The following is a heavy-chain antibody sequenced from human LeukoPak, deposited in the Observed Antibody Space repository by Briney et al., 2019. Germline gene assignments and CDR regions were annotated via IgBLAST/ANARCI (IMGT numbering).Heavy chain of an antibody. D-gene: IGHD2-15*01. Sequence: GGSPRLSCAASGFTFSSCGMHWVRQAPGKGLEWVAVIWYDGSNKYYTDSVKGRFTISRDNSKNTLYLQMNSLRAEDTAVYYCARGQYSPDYWGQGTLVTVSS. CDR1: GFTFSSCG. V-gene: IGHV3-33*08. CDR3: ARGQYSPDY. CDR2: IWYDGSNK. J-gene: IGHJ4*02.